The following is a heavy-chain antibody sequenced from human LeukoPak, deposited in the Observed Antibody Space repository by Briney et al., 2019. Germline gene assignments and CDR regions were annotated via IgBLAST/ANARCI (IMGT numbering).Heavy chain of an antibody. Sequence: SETLSLTCTVSGGSISSSSYYWGWIRQPPGKGLEWIGSIYYSGSTYYNASLKSRVTISVDTSKNQFSLKLSSVTAADTAVYYCARHDPEATIFGFDYWGQGTLVTVSS. D-gene: IGHD3-3*01. J-gene: IGHJ4*02. CDR3: ARHDPEATIFGFDY. CDR1: GGSISSSSYY. CDR2: IYYSGST. V-gene: IGHV4-39*01.